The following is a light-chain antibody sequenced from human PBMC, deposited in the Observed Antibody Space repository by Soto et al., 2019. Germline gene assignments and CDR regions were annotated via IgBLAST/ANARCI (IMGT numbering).Light chain of an antibody. Sequence: EIVLTQSPGTLSLSPGEGATLSCRASQRVANNYLAWYQQKPGQAPRLRISGASNRATGIRDRFSGSRSGTDFFLTMSLLVSEPFAGCYCQHYGMSPWLSFGQGTKLEIK. J-gene: IGKJ2*01. CDR2: GAS. CDR3: QHYGMSPWLS. V-gene: IGKV3-20*01. CDR1: QRVANNY.